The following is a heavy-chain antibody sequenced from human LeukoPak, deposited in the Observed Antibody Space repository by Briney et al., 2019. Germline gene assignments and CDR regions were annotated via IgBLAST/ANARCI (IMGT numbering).Heavy chain of an antibody. V-gene: IGHV1-2*04. CDR3: ARDTSGNDAFDI. J-gene: IGHJ3*02. CDR2: INPNSGGT. Sequence: ASVKVSCKVSGYTLTELSMHWVRQAPGQGLEWMGWINPNSGGTDYAQKFQGWVTMTRDTSISTAYMELSRLRSDDTAVYYCARDTSGNDAFDIWGQGTMVTVSS. D-gene: IGHD4-23*01. CDR1: GYTLTELS.